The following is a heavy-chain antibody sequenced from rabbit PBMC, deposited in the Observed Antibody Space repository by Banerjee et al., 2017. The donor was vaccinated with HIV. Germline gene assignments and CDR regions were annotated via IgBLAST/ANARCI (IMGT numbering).Heavy chain of an antibody. V-gene: IGHV1S45*01. Sequence: QEQLEESGGGLVKPEGTLTLTCKASGFSFSDKYVMCWGRQAPGKGLELIACIYAGKSGTTWSASWAKGRFTISKTSSTTVTLQMTSLTAADMAIYFCARDSGSGWYLDRLDLWGPGTLVTVS. J-gene: IGHJ3*01. D-gene: IGHD1-1*01. CDR2: IYAGKSGTT. CDR3: ARDSGSGWYLDRLDL. CDR1: GFSFSDKYV.